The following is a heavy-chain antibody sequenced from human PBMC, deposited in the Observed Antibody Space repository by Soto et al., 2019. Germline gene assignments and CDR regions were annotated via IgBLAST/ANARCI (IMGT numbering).Heavy chain of an antibody. CDR2: TYYRSKWYN. CDR1: GDSVSSNSAA. Sequence: SQTLSLTCAISGDSVSSNSAAWNWIRQSPSRGLEWLGRTYYRSKWYNDYAVSVKSRITINPDTSKNQFSLQLNSVTPEDTAVYYCARGWPENYYYYYGMDVWGQGTTVTVSS. CDR3: ARGWPENYYYYYGMDV. V-gene: IGHV6-1*01. J-gene: IGHJ6*02.